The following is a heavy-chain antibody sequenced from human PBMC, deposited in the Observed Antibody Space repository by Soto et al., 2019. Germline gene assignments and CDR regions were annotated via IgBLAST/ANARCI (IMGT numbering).Heavy chain of an antibody. CDR2: IYYSGST. J-gene: IGHJ4*02. D-gene: IGHD3-3*01. Sequence: SETLSLTCTVSGGSISSYYWSWIRQPPGKGLEWIGYIYYSGSTNYNPSLKSRVTISVDTSKNQFSLKLSSVTAADTAVYYCAGGPNYYETFDYWGQGTLVTVSS. V-gene: IGHV4-59*01. CDR3: AGGPNYYETFDY. CDR1: GGSISSYY.